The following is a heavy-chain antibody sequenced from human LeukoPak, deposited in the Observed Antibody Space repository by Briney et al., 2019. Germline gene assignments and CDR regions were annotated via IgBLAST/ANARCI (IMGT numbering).Heavy chain of an antibody. V-gene: IGHV3-23*01. J-gene: IGHJ4*02. CDR1: GLTFSSYA. Sequence: GGSLRLSCVASGLTFSSYAMSWVRQAPGKGLEWVSTITGSGGSTYYADSVKGRFTISRDNSKNTLYVQMSSPTAEDTAVYYCAKDRGLGVAGTLFDYWGQGALVTVSS. CDR2: ITGSGGST. D-gene: IGHD6-19*01. CDR3: AKDRGLGVAGTLFDY.